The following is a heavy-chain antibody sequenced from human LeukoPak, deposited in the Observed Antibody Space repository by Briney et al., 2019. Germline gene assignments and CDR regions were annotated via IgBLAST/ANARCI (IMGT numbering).Heavy chain of an antibody. J-gene: IGHJ4*02. V-gene: IGHV3-74*03. CDR3: AREGRVTGYDFDY. Sequence: GGSLRLSCEASGFTFSSYWMHWVRQVPGEGLVWVPRINSDGSSTTYADSVKGRFTISRDNAKNTLNLQMNSLRVEDTAVYYCAREGRVTGYDFDYWGQGTLVTVSS. D-gene: IGHD5-12*01. CDR2: INSDGSST. CDR1: GFTFSSYW.